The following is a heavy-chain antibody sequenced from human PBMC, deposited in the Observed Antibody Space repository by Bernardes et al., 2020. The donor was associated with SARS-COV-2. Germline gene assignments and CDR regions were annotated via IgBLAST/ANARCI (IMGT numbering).Heavy chain of an antibody. V-gene: IGHV1-18*04. CDR2: ISAYNGDT. CDR1: GYIFSNYG. CDR3: ARDLEHCGGDCFEDVFDI. Sequence: ASVKVSCEAPGYIFSNYGISWVRQAPGQGLEWMGWISAYNGDTNYAQKVRGRVTMTTDTSTSTAYMELRSLRSDDTAVYYCARDLEHCGGDCFEDVFDIWGQGTLVTVSS. D-gene: IGHD2-21*01. J-gene: IGHJ3*02.